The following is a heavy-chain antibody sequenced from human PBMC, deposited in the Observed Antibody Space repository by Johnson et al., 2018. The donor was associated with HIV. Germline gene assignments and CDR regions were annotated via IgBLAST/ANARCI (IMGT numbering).Heavy chain of an antibody. CDR3: ARDQEWELRLTWGGDPFDI. CDR2: IRSKGVTYAT. J-gene: IGHJ3*02. V-gene: IGHV3-73*01. D-gene: IGHD1-26*01. Sequence: VQLVEFGGGLVQPGGSLRVSCAASGFTFSGSALHWVRQASGKGLEWIGHIRSKGVTYATAYAASVTDRFTISRDHAEKSLYLQMNRLRAEDTAVYYCARDQEWELRLTWGGDPFDIWGQGTSVTVSS. CDR1: GFTFSGSA.